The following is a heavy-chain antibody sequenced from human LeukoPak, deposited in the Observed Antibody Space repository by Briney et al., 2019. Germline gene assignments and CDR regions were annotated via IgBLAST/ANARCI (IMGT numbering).Heavy chain of an antibody. Sequence: GGSLRLSCAASGFTCSSYRMTWVRQAPGKGLEWVANIKEDASESYYVASLKGRFTISRDNAKNSVYLQMNSLRAEDTAIYYCARDSDYIWGSYRYDAFDIWGQGTMVTVSS. D-gene: IGHD3-16*02. CDR3: ARDSDYIWGSYRYDAFDI. CDR1: GFTCSSYR. J-gene: IGHJ3*02. CDR2: IKEDASES. V-gene: IGHV3-7*04.